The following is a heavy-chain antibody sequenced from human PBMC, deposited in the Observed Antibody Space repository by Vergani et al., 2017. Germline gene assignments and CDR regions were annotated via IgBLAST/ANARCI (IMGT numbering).Heavy chain of an antibody. V-gene: IGHV4-34*01. Sequence: QVQLQQWGAGLLKPSETLSLTCAVYGGSFSGYYWSWIRQPPGKGLEWIGEINHSGSTNYNPSLKSRVTISVDTSKNQFSLKLSSVTAADTAVYYCARDLGPYYYYYGMDVWGQGTTVTVSS. CDR3: ARDLGPYYYYYGMDV. CDR1: GGSFSGYY. CDR2: INHSGST. J-gene: IGHJ6*02.